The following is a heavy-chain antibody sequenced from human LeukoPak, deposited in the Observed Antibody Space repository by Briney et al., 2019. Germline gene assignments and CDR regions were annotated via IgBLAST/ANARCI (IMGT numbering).Heavy chain of an antibody. CDR1: GYTFTSHA. D-gene: IGHD1-1*01. CDR3: SLTSSCNDDGGVYFDY. V-gene: IGHV7-4-1*02. CDR2: SNTNTGNP. J-gene: IGHJ4*02. Sequence: ASVKVSCKAFGYTFTSHARNWVRQAAGQGLEWMGWSNTNTGNPTYAQGFTGRFVFSLDTSLRTAFLQINRLHAEDTDVYYCSLTSSCNDDGGVYFDYRGQGTLVPVSS.